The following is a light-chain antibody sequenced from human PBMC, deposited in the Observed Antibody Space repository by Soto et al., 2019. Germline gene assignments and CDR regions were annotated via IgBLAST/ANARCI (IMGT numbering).Light chain of an antibody. J-gene: IGLJ2*01. CDR3: SSYASNNGVLFTVL. V-gene: IGLV2-14*01. CDR1: SSDIGGYNY. CDR2: EVS. Sequence: QSALTQPASVSGSPGQSITLSCTGTSSDIGGYNYVSWYQHHPGKAPKLMIYEVSNRPSGVSNRFSASKSGNTASLTISGLQAGDEADYYCSSYASNNGVLFTVLFGGGTKLTVL.